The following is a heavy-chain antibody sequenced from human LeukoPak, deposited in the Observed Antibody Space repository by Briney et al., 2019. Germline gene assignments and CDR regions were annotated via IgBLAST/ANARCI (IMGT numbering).Heavy chain of an antibody. CDR3: ARVKGRDSSVHFDY. V-gene: IGHV1-2*02. CDR2: INPNSGGT. Sequence: ASVKVSCKAPGYTFTGYYMHWVRQAPGQGLEWMGWINPNSGGTNYAQKFQGRVTMTRDTSISTAYMELSRLRSDDTAVYYCARVKGRDSSVHFDYWGQGTPVTVSS. D-gene: IGHD3-22*01. J-gene: IGHJ4*02. CDR1: GYTFTGYY.